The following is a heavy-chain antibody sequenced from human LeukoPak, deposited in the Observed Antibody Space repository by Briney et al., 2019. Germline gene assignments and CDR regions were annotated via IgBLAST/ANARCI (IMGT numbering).Heavy chain of an antibody. CDR3: ARNSGWFRFDY. CDR2: IKEDGCDK. CDR1: GFSFSNYW. D-gene: IGHD6-19*01. J-gene: IGHJ4*02. Sequence: PGGSLRLSCAASGFSFSNYWMDWVRQSRGKGLEWVANIKEDGCDKYYVDSVKGRFTISRDNAKNSLYLQMNSLRAEDTAVYYCARNSGWFRFDYWGQGTLVTVSP. V-gene: IGHV3-7*03.